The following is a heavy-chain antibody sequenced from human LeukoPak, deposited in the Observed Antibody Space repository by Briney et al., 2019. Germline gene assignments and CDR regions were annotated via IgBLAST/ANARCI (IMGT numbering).Heavy chain of an antibody. D-gene: IGHD3-22*01. CDR3: ARFTTFYYDGSTYSSPYYFDY. V-gene: IGHV4-59*01. CDR2: IYYTGST. J-gene: IGHJ4*02. Sequence: PSETLSLTCTVSGGSISNYYWSWLRQPPGKGLEWIGYIYYTGSTNYNPSLKSRVTISADTSKNQFSLKLSSVTAADTAVYYCARFTTFYYDGSTYSSPYYFDYWGQGTLVTVSS. CDR1: GGSISNYY.